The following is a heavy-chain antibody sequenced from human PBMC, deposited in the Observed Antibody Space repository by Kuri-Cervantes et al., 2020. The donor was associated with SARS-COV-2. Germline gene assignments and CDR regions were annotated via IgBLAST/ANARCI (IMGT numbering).Heavy chain of an antibody. CDR2: IYYSGST. J-gene: IGHJ5*02. CDR1: GGSISSHY. V-gene: IGHV4-59*11. Sequence: GSLRLSCTVSGGSISSHYWSWIRQPPGKGLEWIGYIYYSGSTCYNPSLKSRVTISVDTSKNQFSLKLSSVTAADTAVYYCARDPNANHNNWFDPWGQGTLVTVSS. CDR3: ARDPNANHNNWFDP. D-gene: IGHD4/OR15-4a*01.